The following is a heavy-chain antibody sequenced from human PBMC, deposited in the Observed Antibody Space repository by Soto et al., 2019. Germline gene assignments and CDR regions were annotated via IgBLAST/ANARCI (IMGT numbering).Heavy chain of an antibody. CDR3: AKEGDYDDSAGENWSDS. CDR1: GFTFFAYW. V-gene: IGHV3-74*01. CDR2: INSDGSHT. D-gene: IGHD4-17*01. Sequence: EVQLVESGGGLVQPGGSLRLSCAASGFTFFAYWIHWVRQVPGKGLVWVSRINSDGSHTSYADSVRGRFTISSDNSKNTVYLQMNSLTAEDTAVYYCAKEGDYDDSAGENWSDSWGQGSLVTVSS. J-gene: IGHJ5*01.